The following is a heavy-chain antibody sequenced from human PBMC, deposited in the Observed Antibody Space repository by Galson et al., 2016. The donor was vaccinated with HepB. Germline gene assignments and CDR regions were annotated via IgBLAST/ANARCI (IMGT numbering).Heavy chain of an antibody. J-gene: IGHJ5*02. CDR3: AGIPRGLIHFDP. Sequence: SETLSLTCTIPNGSINAYYWNWIRQSPGKGLEYIANIFYGGVTKYNPSLKSRVTISLDTSKSQLSLRLNSVTAADTAVYYCAGIPRGLIHFDPWGQGTLVPVSS. D-gene: IGHD3-10*01. CDR2: IFYGGVT. V-gene: IGHV4-59*01. CDR1: NGSINAYY.